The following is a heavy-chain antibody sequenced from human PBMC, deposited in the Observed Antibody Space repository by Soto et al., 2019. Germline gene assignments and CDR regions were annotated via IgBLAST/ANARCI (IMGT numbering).Heavy chain of an antibody. Sequence: EVQLVESGGGLVKPGGSLRLSCAASGFTFSNAWMNWVRQAPGKGLEWVGRIKSKTDGGTTDYAAPVKGRFTISRDDSKNTLYLQMNSLKTEDTAVYYCTTENDYGYAGFDYWGQGTLVTVSS. D-gene: IGHD4-17*01. CDR3: TTENDYGYAGFDY. CDR2: IKSKTDGGTT. V-gene: IGHV3-15*07. CDR1: GFTFSNAW. J-gene: IGHJ4*02.